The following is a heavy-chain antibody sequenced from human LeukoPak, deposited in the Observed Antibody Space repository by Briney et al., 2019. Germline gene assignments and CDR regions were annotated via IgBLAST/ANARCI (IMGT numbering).Heavy chain of an antibody. CDR1: GFTFRTYW. CDR2: INEDGSIT. V-gene: IGHV3-74*01. J-gene: IGHJ4*02. D-gene: IGHD3-10*01. Sequence: GGSLRLSCAVSGFTFRTYWMHWVRQVPGEGLVWVSRINEDGSITNYADSVKGRFSISRDNAKNTLYLQMNSLRAEDTAVYYCARVSGSYYNPYYFDYWGQGTLVTVSS. CDR3: ARVSGSYYNPYYFDY.